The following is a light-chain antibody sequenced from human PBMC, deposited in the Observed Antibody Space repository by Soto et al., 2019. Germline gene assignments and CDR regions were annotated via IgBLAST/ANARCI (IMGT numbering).Light chain of an antibody. CDR2: GAS. J-gene: IGKJ1*01. CDR1: QNVRSNY. Sequence: EIVLTQSPGTLSLSPGERVTLCCRASQNVRSNYLAWYHQKPGQAPRLLIYGASTRASGIPERFSGSGSGTDFTLTISRLEPEDFAVYYCQDYGSSEWTFGQGTKVDIK. CDR3: QDYGSSEWT. V-gene: IGKV3-20*01.